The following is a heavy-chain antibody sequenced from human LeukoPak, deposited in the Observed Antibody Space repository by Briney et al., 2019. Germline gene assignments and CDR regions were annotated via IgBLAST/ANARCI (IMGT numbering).Heavy chain of an antibody. CDR1: GLTFSDYY. V-gene: IGHV3-11*01. D-gene: IGHD6-19*01. CDR3: ARDNAVAGTYLLDY. Sequence: GGSLRLSCAASGLTFSDYYMSWIRQAPGKGLEWVSYISSSGGTIYYADSVKGRFTISRDNAKNSLYLQMNSLRAEDTAVYYCARDNAVAGTYLLDYWGQGTLVTVSS. J-gene: IGHJ4*02. CDR2: ISSSGGTI.